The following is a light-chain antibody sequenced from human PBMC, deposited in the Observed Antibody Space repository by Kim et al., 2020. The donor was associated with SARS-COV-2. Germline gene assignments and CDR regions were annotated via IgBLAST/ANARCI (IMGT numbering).Light chain of an antibody. CDR3: LLSYSGARV. CDR2: DTT. J-gene: IGLJ3*02. CDR1: TGAVTSGHY. V-gene: IGLV7-46*01. Sequence: PGGPVPLPCGSSTGAVTSGHYPYWFQQKPGQGPRTLIYDTTNKHSWTPARFSGSLLGGKAALTLSGAQPEDEADYYCLLSYSGARVFGGGTKLTVL.